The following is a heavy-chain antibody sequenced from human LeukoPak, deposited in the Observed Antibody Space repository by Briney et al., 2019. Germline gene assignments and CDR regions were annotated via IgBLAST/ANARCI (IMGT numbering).Heavy chain of an antibody. D-gene: IGHD5-12*01. Sequence: GGSLRLSCAASGFTFSSYCMSWVRQAPGKGLEWVANIKQDGSEKYYVDSVKGRFTISRDNAKNSLYLQMNSLRAEDTAVYCCARDRGGYDFDYWGQGTLVTVSS. CDR3: ARDRGGYDFDY. V-gene: IGHV3-7*01. CDR2: IKQDGSEK. CDR1: GFTFSSYC. J-gene: IGHJ4*02.